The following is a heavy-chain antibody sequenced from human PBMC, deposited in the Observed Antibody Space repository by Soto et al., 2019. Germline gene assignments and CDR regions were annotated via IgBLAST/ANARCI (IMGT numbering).Heavy chain of an antibody. CDR3: ASWRGGYTYGLDH. CDR1: GFTFSSQW. CDR2: INNDGTST. D-gene: IGHD5-18*01. J-gene: IGHJ4*02. Sequence: PGGSLRLSFAAPGFTFSSQWLHWVPQAPGKGLVWISRINNDGTSTNYADSVKGRFTVSRDNAKKTMSLQMNSLRAEDTAVYYCASWRGGYTYGLDHWGQGTPVTVSS. V-gene: IGHV3-74*01.